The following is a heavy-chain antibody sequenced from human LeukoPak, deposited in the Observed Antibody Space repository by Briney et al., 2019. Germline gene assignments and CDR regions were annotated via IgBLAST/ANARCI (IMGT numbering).Heavy chain of an antibody. CDR2: VHPNTGNT. V-gene: IGHV1-8*01. CDR3: ARGPRNDP. D-gene: IGHD1-14*01. CDR1: GYPFTTYE. J-gene: IGHJ5*02. Sequence: ASVKVSCKPSGYPFTTYEINWVRQAAGQGLEWMGWVHPNTGNTAYAQRFQGRVTMTRDTSISTAYMELSSLTSNDTAVYFCARGPRNDPWGQGTLVTVSS.